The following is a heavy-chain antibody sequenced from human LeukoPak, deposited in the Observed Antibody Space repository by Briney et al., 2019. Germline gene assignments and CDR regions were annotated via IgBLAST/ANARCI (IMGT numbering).Heavy chain of an antibody. CDR3: ASHYDSSGLTRYYYGMDV. D-gene: IGHD3-22*01. V-gene: IGHV1-69*13. CDR2: IIPIFGTA. J-gene: IGHJ6*02. CDR1: GGTFSSYA. Sequence: SVKVSCKASGGTFSSYAISWVRQAPGQGLEWMGGIIPIFGTANYAQKFQGRVTITADESTSTAYMELSSLRSEDTAVYYCASHYDSSGLTRYYYGMDVWGQGTTVTVSS.